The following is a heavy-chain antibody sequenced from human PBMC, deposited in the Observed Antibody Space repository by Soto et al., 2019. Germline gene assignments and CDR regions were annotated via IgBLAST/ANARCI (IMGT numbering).Heavy chain of an antibody. CDR1: RVIVSSYG. Sequence: CCAESRVIVSSYGMNGVRKDPGKGLEWVAVISYDGSNKYYADSVKGRFTISRDNSKNTLYLQMNSLRAEDTAVYYCAKDHGSSWYYYYGMDVWGQGTTVTVSS. CDR3: AKDHGSSWYYYYGMDV. V-gene: IGHV3-30*18. J-gene: IGHJ6*02. D-gene: IGHD6-13*01. CDR2: ISYDGSNK.